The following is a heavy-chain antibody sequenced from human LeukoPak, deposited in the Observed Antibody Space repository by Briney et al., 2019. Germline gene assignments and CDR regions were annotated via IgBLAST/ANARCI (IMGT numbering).Heavy chain of an antibody. CDR3: ARDVGIRLWFRDYYGLDV. V-gene: IGHV3-33*01. J-gene: IGHJ6*02. D-gene: IGHD5-18*01. Sequence: PGRSLRLSCAASGVTFSSYGMDWVRQAPGKGLEWVAVIWYDGSNEYYADSVKGRFTISRDNSQNTLYLQMNSLRAEDTSVYYCARDVGIRLWFRDYYGLDVWGQGTTVTVSS. CDR2: IWYDGSNE. CDR1: GVTFSSYG.